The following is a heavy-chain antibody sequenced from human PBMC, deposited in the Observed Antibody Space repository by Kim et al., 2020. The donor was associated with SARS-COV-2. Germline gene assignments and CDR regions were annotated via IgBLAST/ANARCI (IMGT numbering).Heavy chain of an antibody. Sequence: GGSLRLSCAASGFTFSSYSMNWVRQAPGKGLEWVSSISSSSSYIYYADSVKGRFTISRDNAKNSLYLQMNSLRAEDTAVYYCARGDWYYDSSGSKDWYFDLWGRGTLVTVSS. J-gene: IGHJ2*01. CDR3: ARGDWYYDSSGSKDWYFDL. CDR1: GFTFSSYS. CDR2: ISSSSSYI. D-gene: IGHD3-22*01. V-gene: IGHV3-21*01.